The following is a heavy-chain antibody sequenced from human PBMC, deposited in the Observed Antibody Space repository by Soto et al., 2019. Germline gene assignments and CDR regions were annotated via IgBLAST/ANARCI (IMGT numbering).Heavy chain of an antibody. CDR1: GFTFSSYP. Sequence: EVQLLESGGGLVQPGGSLRLSCAASGFTFSSYPMSWVRQAPGKGLEWVSAISGSGGSTYYADSVKGRFTISRDNSKNTLYLQMNSLRAEDTAVYYCAKDHNRLYAFDIWGQGTMVTVSS. CDR2: ISGSGGST. V-gene: IGHV3-23*01. J-gene: IGHJ3*02. D-gene: IGHD1-1*01. CDR3: AKDHNRLYAFDI.